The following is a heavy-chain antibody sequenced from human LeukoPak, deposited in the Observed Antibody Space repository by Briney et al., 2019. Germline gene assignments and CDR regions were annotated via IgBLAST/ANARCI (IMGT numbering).Heavy chain of an antibody. D-gene: IGHD4-17*01. CDR2: INPNSGGT. CDR1: GYTFTGYY. J-gene: IGHJ4*02. V-gene: IGHV1-2*02. CDR3: ARGPRRVTRSTREDY. Sequence: GASVKVSCKASGYTFTGYYMHWVRQAPGQGLEWMGWINPNSGGTNYAQKFQGRVTMTRDTSISTAYMELSRLRSDDTAVYYCARGPRRVTRSTREDYCGQGTLVTVSS.